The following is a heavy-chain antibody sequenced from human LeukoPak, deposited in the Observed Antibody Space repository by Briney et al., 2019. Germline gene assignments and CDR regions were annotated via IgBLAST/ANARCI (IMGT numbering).Heavy chain of an antibody. CDR1: GGSISSGGYY. Sequence: PSQTLSLTCTVSGGSISSGGYYWSWIRQPPGKGLEWIGYIYYSGSTYYNPSLKSRVTISVDTSKNQFSLKLSSVTAADTAVYYCARVGYDFWSGYYGNNFDYWGQGTLVTVSS. J-gene: IGHJ4*02. CDR2: IYYSGST. V-gene: IGHV4-30-4*08. D-gene: IGHD3-3*01. CDR3: ARVGYDFWSGYYGNNFDY.